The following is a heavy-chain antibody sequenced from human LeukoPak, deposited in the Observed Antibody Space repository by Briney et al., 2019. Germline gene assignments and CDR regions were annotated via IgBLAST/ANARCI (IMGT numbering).Heavy chain of an antibody. Sequence: PGGSLRLSCAASGFTFSSYSMNWVRQAPGKGLEWVSYISSSSSTIYYADSVKGRFTISRDNAKNSLYLQMNSLRAEDTAVYYCARDHPESHNAFDIWGQGTMVTVSS. V-gene: IGHV3-48*01. CDR2: ISSSSSTI. CDR1: GFTFSSYS. CDR3: ARDHPESHNAFDI. J-gene: IGHJ3*02.